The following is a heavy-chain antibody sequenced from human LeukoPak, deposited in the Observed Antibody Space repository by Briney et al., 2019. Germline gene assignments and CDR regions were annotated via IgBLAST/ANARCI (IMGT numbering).Heavy chain of an antibody. D-gene: IGHD3-3*01. Sequence: GGSLRLSCAASGFTFSSYAMSWVRQAPGKGLEWVSAISGSGGSKYYADSVKGGITIYRDNTKNSMYLKMKRLRGEDTSVYYCAKDVVEAPYDFWSGYYIRYFDYWGQGTLVTVSS. CDR1: GFTFSSYA. J-gene: IGHJ4*02. CDR3: AKDVVEAPYDFWSGYYIRYFDY. CDR2: ISGSGGSK. V-gene: IGHV3-23*01.